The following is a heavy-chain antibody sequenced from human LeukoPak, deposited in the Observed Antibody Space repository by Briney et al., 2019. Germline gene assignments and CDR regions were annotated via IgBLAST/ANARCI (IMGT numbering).Heavy chain of an antibody. D-gene: IGHD5-18*01. Sequence: PSETLSLTCTVSGSSISSSSYYWGWIRQPPGKGLEWIGSIYYSGRTYYNPSLKSRVTISVDTSKNQFSLKLSSVTAADTAVYYCARDLDTAMGRGDYWGQGTLVTVSS. V-gene: IGHV4-39*07. CDR1: GSSISSSSYY. J-gene: IGHJ4*02. CDR2: IYYSGRT. CDR3: ARDLDTAMGRGDY.